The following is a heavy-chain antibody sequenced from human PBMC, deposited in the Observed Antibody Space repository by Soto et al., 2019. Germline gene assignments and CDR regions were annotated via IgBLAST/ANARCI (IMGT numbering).Heavy chain of an antibody. V-gene: IGHV1-69*06. CDR1: GGTFSSYA. CDR3: AGSGGGRWLQQLVDSYYYGMDV. D-gene: IGHD3-16*01. J-gene: IGHJ6*02. Sequence: QVQLVQSGAEVKKPGSSVKVSCKASGGTFSSYAISWVRQDPGQGLEWMGGIIPIFGTANYAQKCQGRVTITADKSTGTAYLELRSLRSEWTAVYYCAGSGGGRWLQQLVDSYYYGMDVWGQGTTVTVSS. CDR2: IIPIFGTA.